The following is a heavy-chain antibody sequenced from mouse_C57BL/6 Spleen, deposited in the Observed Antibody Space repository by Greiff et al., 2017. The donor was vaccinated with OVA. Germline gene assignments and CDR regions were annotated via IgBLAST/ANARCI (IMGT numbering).Heavy chain of an antibody. J-gene: IGHJ3*01. Sequence: QVQLLQSGAELVRPGASLKMSCKASGFTFTSYSMHWVHQRPGQGLEWIGYINPSSGYTKYNQKFKDKATLTADKSSSTAYMQLSSLTSEDSAVYYCARWEDYGFAYWGQGTLVTVSA. D-gene: IGHD2-4*01. CDR1: GFTFTSYS. CDR2: INPSSGYT. V-gene: IGHV1-4*01. CDR3: ARWEDYGFAY.